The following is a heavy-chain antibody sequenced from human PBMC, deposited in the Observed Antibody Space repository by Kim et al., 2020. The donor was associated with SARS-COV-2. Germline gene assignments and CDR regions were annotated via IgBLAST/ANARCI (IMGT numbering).Heavy chain of an antibody. CDR3: AKKFVPWNFDD. J-gene: IGHJ4*02. CDR1: GFNFDEYT. D-gene: IGHD2-2*01. V-gene: IGHV3-43*01. CDR2: IDWDGTGI. Sequence: GGSLRLSCAASGFNFDEYTMHWVRQVPGKGLEWVSVIDWDGTGIHYADSVKGRFTITRDNSKDSLYLQMTSVRIEDTAMYYCAKKFVPWNFDDWGQGTLFTVSS.